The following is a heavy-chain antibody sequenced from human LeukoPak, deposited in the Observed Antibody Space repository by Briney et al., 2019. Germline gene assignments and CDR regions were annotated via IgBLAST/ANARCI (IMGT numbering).Heavy chain of an antibody. D-gene: IGHD2-15*01. Sequence: SETLSLTCTVSGGSISGSTYYWGWIRQPPGKGLEWIGTIYYSGSTDYNPSLKSRVTISLDTSKNQFSLKLSSVTASDTAVYYCARQVAHFSGGSCYQSSWFDPWGQGTLVSVSS. J-gene: IGHJ5*02. V-gene: IGHV4-39*01. CDR1: GGSISGSTYY. CDR2: IYYSGST. CDR3: ARQVAHFSGGSCYQSSWFDP.